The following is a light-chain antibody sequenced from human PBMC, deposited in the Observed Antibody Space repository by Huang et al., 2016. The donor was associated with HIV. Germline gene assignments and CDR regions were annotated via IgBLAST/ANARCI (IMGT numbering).Light chain of an antibody. J-gene: IGKJ4*01. CDR1: QSVLYSSNNKNY. CDR2: WAS. Sequence: DIVMTQSPDSLAVSLGERATINSKSGQSVLYSSNNKNYLAWYQQKPGQPPKLLIYWASTRESGVPDRFSGRGSGTDFTLTISSLQAEDVAVYYCQQYYSTPLTFGGGTKVEIK. V-gene: IGKV4-1*01. CDR3: QQYYSTPLT.